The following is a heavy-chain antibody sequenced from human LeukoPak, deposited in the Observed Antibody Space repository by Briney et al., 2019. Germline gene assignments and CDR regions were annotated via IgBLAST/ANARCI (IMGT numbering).Heavy chain of an antibody. V-gene: IGHV3-30-3*01. CDR1: GFTFSSYA. CDR2: ISYDGSNK. D-gene: IGHD6-13*01. Sequence: PGGSLRLSCAASGFTFSSYAMHWVRQAPGKGLEWVAVISYDGSNKYYADSVKGRFTISRDKSKNTLYVQMNSLRAEDTAVYYCARSPRSSWYPAYCDYWGQGTLVTVSS. CDR3: ARSPRSSWYPAYCDY. J-gene: IGHJ4*02.